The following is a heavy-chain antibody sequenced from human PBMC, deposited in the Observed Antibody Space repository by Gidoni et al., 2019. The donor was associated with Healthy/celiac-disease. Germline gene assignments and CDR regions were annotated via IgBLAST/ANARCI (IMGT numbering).Heavy chain of an antibody. CDR3: ASLVSEYSSSWYDY. Sequence: QVQLVESGGGLVKPGGSLRLSCASSEFTFSDYYMSWIRQAPGKALEWVSYISSSSSYTNYADSVKGRFTISRDNAKNSLYLQMNSLRAEDTAVYYCASLVSEYSSSWYDYWGQGTLVTVSS. CDR2: ISSSSSYT. V-gene: IGHV3-11*05. CDR1: EFTFSDYY. J-gene: IGHJ4*02. D-gene: IGHD6-13*01.